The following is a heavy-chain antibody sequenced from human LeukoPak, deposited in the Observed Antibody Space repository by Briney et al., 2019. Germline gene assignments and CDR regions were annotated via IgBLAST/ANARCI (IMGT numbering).Heavy chain of an antibody. CDR3: GGTVAGRDYYYYYGMDV. D-gene: IGHD6-19*01. Sequence: SETLSLTCTVSGGSISSYYWSWIRQPPGKGLEWIGSIYYSGSTNYNPSLKSRVTISVDTSKNQFSLKLSSVTAADTAVYYCGGTVAGRDYYYYYGMDVWGQGTTVTAAS. V-gene: IGHV4-59*01. CDR1: GGSISSYY. J-gene: IGHJ6*02. CDR2: IYYSGST.